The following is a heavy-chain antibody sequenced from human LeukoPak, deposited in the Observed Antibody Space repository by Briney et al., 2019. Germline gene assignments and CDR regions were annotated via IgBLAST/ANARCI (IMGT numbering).Heavy chain of an antibody. CDR3: ARDTSLFSSYASSGYAY. J-gene: IGHJ4*02. CDR2: IYYSGST. CDR1: GGSISSGDYY. Sequence: PSETLSLTCTVSGGSISSGDYYWSWIRQPPGKGLEWIGYIYYSGSTCYNPALKSRVTISVDTSKNQFSLKLSSVTAAATAVYCCARDTSLFSSYASSGYAYWGQGTLVTVSS. D-gene: IGHD3-22*01. V-gene: IGHV4-30-4*01.